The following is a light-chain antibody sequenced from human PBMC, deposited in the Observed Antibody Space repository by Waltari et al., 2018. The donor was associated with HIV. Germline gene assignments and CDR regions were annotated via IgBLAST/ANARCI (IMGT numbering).Light chain of an antibody. V-gene: IGLV1-40*01. J-gene: IGLJ2*01. CDR1: SSNIGAGYD. CDR3: QSCDSSLSAVV. Sequence: HSVLTQPPSVSGAPGQRVTVSCPGSSSNIGAGYDVHWYQQLPGAAPKLLIYGDSNRPSGVPDRFSGSKSGSSASLAITGLQTEDEAYYYCQSCDSSLSAVVFGGGTKLTVL. CDR2: GDS.